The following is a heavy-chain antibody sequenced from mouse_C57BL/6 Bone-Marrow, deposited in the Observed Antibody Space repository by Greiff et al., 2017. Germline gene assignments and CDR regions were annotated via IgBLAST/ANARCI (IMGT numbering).Heavy chain of an antibody. V-gene: IGHV1-50*01. J-gene: IGHJ3*01. CDR2: IDPSDSYT. CDR3: ARGGCAY. Sequence: QVQLQQPGAELVKPGASVKLSCKASGYTFTSYWMQWVKQRPGQGLEWIGEIDPSDSYTHYNQKFKGKATLTVDTSSSPAYMQLSSLTSEDSAVYCCARGGCAYWGQGTLVTVSA. CDR1: GYTFTSYW.